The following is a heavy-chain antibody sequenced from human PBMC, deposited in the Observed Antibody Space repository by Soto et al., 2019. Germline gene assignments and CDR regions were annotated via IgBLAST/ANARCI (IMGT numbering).Heavy chain of an antibody. V-gene: IGHV3-23*01. CDR1: GFTFRSYA. D-gene: IGHD6-19*01. CDR3: VRVLKSIGWDNDVFDI. Sequence: GSLRLSCAVSGFTFRSYAMSWVRQAPGKGLEWVSAISGSGSTFYATSVKDRFTISRDNSMNTLYLQMNSLRAGDTAVYYCVRVLKSIGWDNDVFDIWGRGTMVTGSS. CDR2: ISGSGST. J-gene: IGHJ3*02.